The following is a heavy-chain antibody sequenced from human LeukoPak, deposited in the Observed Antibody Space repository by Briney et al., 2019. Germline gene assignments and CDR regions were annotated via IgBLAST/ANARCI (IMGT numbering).Heavy chain of an antibody. CDR3: ARDTAYYYDSSTIGSLDY. Sequence: GSSMKVSCKASGGTFSSYAISWVRQAPGQGLEWMGGIIPIFGTANYAQKFQGRVTITTDESTSTAYMELSSLRSEDTAVYYCARDTAYYYDSSTIGSLDYWGQGTLVTVSS. CDR1: GGTFSSYA. V-gene: IGHV1-69*05. CDR2: IIPIFGTA. J-gene: IGHJ4*02. D-gene: IGHD3-22*01.